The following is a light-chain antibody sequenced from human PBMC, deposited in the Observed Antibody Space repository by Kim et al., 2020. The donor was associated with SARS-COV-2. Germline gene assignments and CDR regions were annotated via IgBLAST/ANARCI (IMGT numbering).Light chain of an antibody. J-gene: IGKJ1*01. CDR2: GAF. CDR3: EQYNNWPLT. CDR1: QSVSSN. V-gene: IGKV3-15*01. Sequence: EIVMTQSPATLSVSPGERATLSCRAGQSVSSNLAWYQQKPGQAPRLLIYGAFTRATGIPARFSGSGSGTEFTLTISSLQSEDFAVYYCEQYNNWPLTFGQGTKVDIK.